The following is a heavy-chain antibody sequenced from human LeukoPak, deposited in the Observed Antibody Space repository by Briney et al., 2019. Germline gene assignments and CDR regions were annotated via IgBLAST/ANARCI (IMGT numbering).Heavy chain of an antibody. CDR2: ISGSGGST. Sequence: PGGSLRLSCAASGFAFNFYAMSWVRQAPGKGLGWVSAISGSGGSTYYADSVKGRFTISRDNSKNTLYLQMNSLRAEDTAAYYCAKEKGGWYYFDYWGQGTLVTVSS. D-gene: IGHD6-19*01. V-gene: IGHV3-23*01. CDR3: AKEKGGWYYFDY. J-gene: IGHJ4*02. CDR1: GFAFNFYA.